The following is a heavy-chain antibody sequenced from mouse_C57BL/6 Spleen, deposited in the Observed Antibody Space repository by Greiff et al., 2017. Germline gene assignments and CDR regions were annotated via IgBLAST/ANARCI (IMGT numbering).Heavy chain of an antibody. CDR2: ISSGGSYT. V-gene: IGHV5-6*01. CDR3: ARHAYYSNNWYFDV. D-gene: IGHD2-5*01. CDR1: GFTFSSYG. J-gene: IGHJ1*03. Sequence: EVHLVESGGDLVKPGGSLKLSCAASGFTFSSYGMSWVRQTPDKRLEWVATISSGGSYTYYPDSVKGRFTISRDNAKNTLYLQMSSLKSEDTAMYYGARHAYYSNNWYFDVWGTGTTVTVSS.